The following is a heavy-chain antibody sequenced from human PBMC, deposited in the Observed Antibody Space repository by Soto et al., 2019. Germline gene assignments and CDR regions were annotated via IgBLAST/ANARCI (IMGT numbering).Heavy chain of an antibody. CDR2: ISGYNGDT. D-gene: IGHD5-18*01. V-gene: IGHV1-18*01. CDR1: GFTFTNYA. J-gene: IGHJ4*02. Sequence: ASVKVSCKASGFTFTNYAMQWVRQAPGQGLEWMAWISGYNGDTNYAQKLQGRVTLTTDTSTSTAYMELTSLRSDDTAVYYCARGAYSHDFDSWGQGTLVTISS. CDR3: ARGAYSHDFDS.